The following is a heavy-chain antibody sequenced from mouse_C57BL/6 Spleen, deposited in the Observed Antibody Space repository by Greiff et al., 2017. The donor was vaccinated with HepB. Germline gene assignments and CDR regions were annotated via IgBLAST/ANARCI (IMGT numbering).Heavy chain of an antibody. Sequence: EVKLEESGPGLVKPSQSLSLTCSVTGYSITSGYYWNWIRQFPGNKLEWMGYISYDGSNNYNPSLKNRISITRDTSKNQFFLKLNSVTTEDTATYYCARHSNYFDYWGQGTTLTVSS. CDR1: GYSITSGYY. D-gene: IGHD2-5*01. CDR3: ARHSNYFDY. V-gene: IGHV3-6*01. CDR2: ISYDGSN. J-gene: IGHJ2*01.